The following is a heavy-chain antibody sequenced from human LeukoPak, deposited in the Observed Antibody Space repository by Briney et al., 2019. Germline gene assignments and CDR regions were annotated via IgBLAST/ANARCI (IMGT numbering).Heavy chain of an antibody. J-gene: IGHJ3*01. D-gene: IGHD6-13*01. CDR3: AKDLAAGIAFDL. Sequence: GGSLRLSCAASGFIFSSYAMSWVRQAPGKGLEWVSGICESGGTTYYADYVKGRFTISRDNSKNTLYLQMNSLRAEDTAVYYCAKDLAAGIAFDLWGQGTMVIVSS. CDR1: GFIFSSYA. V-gene: IGHV3-23*01. CDR2: ICESGGTT.